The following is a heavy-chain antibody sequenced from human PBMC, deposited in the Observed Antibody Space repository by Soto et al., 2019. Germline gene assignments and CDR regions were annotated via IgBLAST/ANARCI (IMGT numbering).Heavy chain of an antibody. CDR2: INYSGST. J-gene: IGHJ4*02. V-gene: IGHV4-30-4*01. CDR1: GGSISSGDYY. D-gene: IGHD6-19*01. CDR3: ARGISVAAFGY. Sequence: QVQLQESGPGLVKPSQILSLTCTVSGGSISSGDYYWGWIRQPPGKGLEWIGYINYSGSTYYNPSLKSRVSVSVDTSKNQFSLKLNSVTAADTAVYYCARGISVAAFGYWGQGILVTVSS.